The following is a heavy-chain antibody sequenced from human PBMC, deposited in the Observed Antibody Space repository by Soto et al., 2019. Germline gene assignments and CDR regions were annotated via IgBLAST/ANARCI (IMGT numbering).Heavy chain of an antibody. CDR2: IYHSGST. CDR3: ARDRKEGYYYYGMDV. J-gene: IGHJ6*02. Sequence: SETLSLTCAVSGDSISSGYYWAWIRQPPGKGLEWIGSIYHSGSTNYNLSLKSRVTISVDKSKNQFSLKLSSVTAADTAVYYCARDRKEGYYYYGMDVWGQGTTVTVSS. CDR1: GDSISSGYY. V-gene: IGHV4-38-2*02.